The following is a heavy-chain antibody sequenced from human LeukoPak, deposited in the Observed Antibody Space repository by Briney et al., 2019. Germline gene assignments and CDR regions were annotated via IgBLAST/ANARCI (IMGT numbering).Heavy chain of an antibody. CDR2: IRYDGSNK. J-gene: IGHJ5*02. CDR1: GFTFSSYG. CDR3: ARARRSGGITMIRGVKDRGWFDP. Sequence: GGSLRLSCAASGFTFSSYGMHWVRQAPGKGLEWVAYIRYDGSNKYYADSVKGRFTISRDNSKNTLYLELHSLRTEDTAVYYCARARRSGGITMIRGVKDRGWFDPWGQGTLVTVSS. D-gene: IGHD3-10*01. V-gene: IGHV3-30*02.